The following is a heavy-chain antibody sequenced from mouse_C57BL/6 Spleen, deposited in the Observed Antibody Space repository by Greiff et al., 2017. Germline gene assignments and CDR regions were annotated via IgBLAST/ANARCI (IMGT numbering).Heavy chain of an antibody. Sequence: EVQLQQSGPGMVKPSQSLSLTCTVTGYSITSGYDWHWIRHFPGNKLEWMGYISYSGSTNYNPSLKSRISITHDTSKNHFFLQLNSVTTEDTATYYCARYGYAWYFDVWGTGTTVTVSS. CDR1: GYSITSGYD. V-gene: IGHV3-1*01. CDR3: ARYGYAWYFDV. J-gene: IGHJ1*03. D-gene: IGHD2-2*01. CDR2: ISYSGST.